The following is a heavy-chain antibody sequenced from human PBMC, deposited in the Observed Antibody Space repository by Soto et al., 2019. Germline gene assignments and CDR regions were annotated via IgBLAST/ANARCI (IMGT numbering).Heavy chain of an antibody. D-gene: IGHD3-10*01. Sequence: PGGSLRLSCAASGFTFSIYSMNWVRQAPGKGLEWVSYISSSSTTLYYADSVKGRFTISRDNAKNSLYLQMHSLRDEDTAVYYCARDPGDGMDVWGQGTTVTVS. V-gene: IGHV3-48*02. CDR3: ARDPGDGMDV. CDR2: ISSSSTTL. J-gene: IGHJ6*02. CDR1: GFTFSIYS.